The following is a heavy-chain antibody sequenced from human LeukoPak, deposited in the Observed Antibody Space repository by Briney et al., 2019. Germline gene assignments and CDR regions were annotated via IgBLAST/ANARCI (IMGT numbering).Heavy chain of an antibody. J-gene: IGHJ4*02. CDR1: GFTFSSNP. Sequence: PGRSLRLSCAASGFTFSSNPMHWVRQAPGKGLEWVAVTSHDENNKYYADSVKGRFTISRDNSKNTLYLQMNSLRAEDTAVYYCARGGVWQQLVRLPSGYWGQGTLVTVSS. CDR3: ARGGVWQQLVRLPSGY. V-gene: IGHV3-30-3*01. CDR2: TSHDENNK. D-gene: IGHD6-13*01.